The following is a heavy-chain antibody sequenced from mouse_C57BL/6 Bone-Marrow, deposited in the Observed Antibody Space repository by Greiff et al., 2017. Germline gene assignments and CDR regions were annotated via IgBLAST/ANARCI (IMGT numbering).Heavy chain of an antibody. CDR3: ARDGDYGSSYVFDY. CDR1: GFTFSDYY. V-gene: IGHV5-16*01. Sequence: EVQRVESEGGLVQPGSSMKLSCTASGFTFSDYYMAWVRQVPEKGLEWVANINYDGSSTYYLDSLKSRFIISRDNAKNILYLQMSSLKSEDTATYYCARDGDYGSSYVFDYWGQGTTLTVSS. CDR2: INYDGSST. D-gene: IGHD1-1*01. J-gene: IGHJ2*01.